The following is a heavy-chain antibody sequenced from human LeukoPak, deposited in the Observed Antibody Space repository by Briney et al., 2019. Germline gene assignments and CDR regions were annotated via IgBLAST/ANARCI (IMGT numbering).Heavy chain of an antibody. V-gene: IGHV3-30-3*01. J-gene: IGHJ4*02. Sequence: GRSLRLSCAASGFTFNSYSMHWVRQAPGKGLEWVAVISYDGNKEYCTDSVKGRFTISRDNSKNTLYLQMNSLRTDDTAVYYCASRGFGSSGYYYFHYWGQGNLVTVSS. CDR1: GFTFNSYS. CDR2: ISYDGNKE. D-gene: IGHD3-22*01. CDR3: ASRGFGSSGYYYFHY.